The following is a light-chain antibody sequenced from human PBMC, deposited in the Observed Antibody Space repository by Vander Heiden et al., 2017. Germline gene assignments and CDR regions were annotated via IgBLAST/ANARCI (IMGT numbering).Light chain of an antibody. CDR1: SSDVGAYNY. CDR3: SSYTSSNTLV. CDR2: DVT. V-gene: IGLV2-14*03. Sequence: QFALTQPASVSGSPGQSITISCTGTSSDVGAYNYVSWYQQHPGKAPKLIIYDVTNRPSGVSNRFSGSKSGNTASLTTSGLQAEDEADYYCSSYTSSNTLVFGTGTKVTVL. J-gene: IGLJ1*01.